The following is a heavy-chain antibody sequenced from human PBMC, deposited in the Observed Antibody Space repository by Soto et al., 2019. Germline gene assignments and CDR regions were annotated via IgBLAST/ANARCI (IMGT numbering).Heavy chain of an antibody. CDR1: GGSISSGAYY. CDR3: AREVSYGFDY. V-gene: IGHV4-31*03. D-gene: IGHD4-17*01. J-gene: IGHJ4*02. CDR2: IYYSGRT. Sequence: QVQLQESGPGLVKPSQTLSLTCTVSGGSISSGAYYWSWIRQHPGKGLEWIGYIYYSGRTYYNPSIRSRVTMSVDTSKNQFSLKLSSVTAADTAVYYCAREVSYGFDYWGQGTLVTVSS.